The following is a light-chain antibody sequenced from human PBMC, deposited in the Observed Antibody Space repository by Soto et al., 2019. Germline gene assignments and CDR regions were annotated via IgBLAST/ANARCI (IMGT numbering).Light chain of an antibody. CDR1: QSISIW. CDR3: QQYNTSSWT. Sequence: DIQMTQSPSTLSASVGDRVTITCRASQSISIWLAWYQQKQGKAPKFLIYDASSLESGVPSRFSGSGSGTEFTLTISRLQPDDFSTYYCQQYNTSSWTFGQGTKVDIK. J-gene: IGKJ1*01. CDR2: DAS. V-gene: IGKV1-5*01.